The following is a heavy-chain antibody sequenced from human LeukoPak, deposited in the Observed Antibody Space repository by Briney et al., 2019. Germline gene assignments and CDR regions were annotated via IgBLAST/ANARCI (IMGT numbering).Heavy chain of an antibody. D-gene: IGHD1-26*01. V-gene: IGHV3-74*01. CDR1: GFTFKSHW. CDR2: INSDGSTT. CDR3: GGDRGYSGDY. Sequence: SGGSLRLSCAASGFTFKSHWMHWVRHAPGKWLGWVSYINSDGSTTTYADSVRGRFTISRDNAKNTLYLQMNNLRAEDTAVYYCGGDRGYSGDYWGQGTLVTVSS. J-gene: IGHJ4*02.